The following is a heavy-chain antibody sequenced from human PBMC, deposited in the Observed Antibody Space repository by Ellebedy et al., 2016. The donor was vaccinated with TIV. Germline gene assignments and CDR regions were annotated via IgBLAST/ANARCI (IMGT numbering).Heavy chain of an antibody. CDR1: GFTFDNFA. CDR3: ASSRYHYYVGNTIFVY. J-gene: IGHJ4*02. Sequence: GESLKISCATSGFTFDNFAMSWFRQAPGKGLEWVSAITDSGYRTFYADFVKGRFTVSRDTSKNTLYLQMNSRRAEDTAVYYYASSRYHYYVGNTIFVYWGQGTLVTVSS. CDR2: ITDSGYRT. D-gene: IGHD3-16*01. V-gene: IGHV3-23*01.